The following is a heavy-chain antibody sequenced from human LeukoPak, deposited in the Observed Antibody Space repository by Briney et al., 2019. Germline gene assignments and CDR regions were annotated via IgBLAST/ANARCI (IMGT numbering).Heavy chain of an antibody. CDR2: MNPNSGNT. V-gene: IGHV1-8*01. D-gene: IGHD2-15*01. J-gene: IGHJ4*02. CDR3: ARAGGYCGRISCPYYFDY. Sequence: EASVKVSCKASGCTFTSYDINWVRQATGQGLEWMGWMNPNSGNTGYAQKFQGRVTMTRNTSISTAYMELSSLRSEDTAVYYCARAGGYCGRISCPYYFDYWGQGSLVAVSS. CDR1: GCTFTSYD.